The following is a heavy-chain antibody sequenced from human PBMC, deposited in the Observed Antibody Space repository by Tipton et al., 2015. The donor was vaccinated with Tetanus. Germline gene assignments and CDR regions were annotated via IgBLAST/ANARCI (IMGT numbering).Heavy chain of an antibody. Sequence: SLRLSCAASGFTFITSWMTWVRQAPGKGLEWVASTGEDARDKYYVDSGKGRFATSRDDAKNSLYLQMSSLRDEDTAVYYCASTRKIMITLFGEAIPRDWRFDLWGRGTLVTVSS. CDR2: TGEDARDK. D-gene: IGHD3-3*01. CDR3: ASTRKIMITLFGEAIPRDWRFDL. CDR1: GFTFITSW. J-gene: IGHJ2*01. V-gene: IGHV3-7*01.